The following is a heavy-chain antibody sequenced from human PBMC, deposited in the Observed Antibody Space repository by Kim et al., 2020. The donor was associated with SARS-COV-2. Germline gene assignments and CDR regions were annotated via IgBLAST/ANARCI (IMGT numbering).Heavy chain of an antibody. D-gene: IGHD3-10*01. J-gene: IGHJ5*02. CDR2: IYYSGST. Sequence: SETLSLTCTVSGGSISSSSYYWGWIRQPPGKGLEWIGSIYYSGSTYYNPSLKSRVTISVDTSKNQFSLKLSSVTAADTAVYYCARRGPWFGELLGDNWFDPWGQGTLVTVSS. CDR1: GGSISSSSYY. V-gene: IGHV4-39*01. CDR3: ARRGPWFGELLGDNWFDP.